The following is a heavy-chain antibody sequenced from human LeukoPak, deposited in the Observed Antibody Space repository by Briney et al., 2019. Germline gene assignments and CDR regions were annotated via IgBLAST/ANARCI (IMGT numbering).Heavy chain of an antibody. CDR1: CASISSYY. CDR3: ARGPSVTMVRGEIDAFDI. J-gene: IGHJ3*02. CDR2: IYYSGST. D-gene: IGHD3-10*01. Sequence: SETLSLTCTVSCASISSYYWSSIRQPPGKGLEWIGYIYYSGSTNYNPSLKSRVTISVDTSKNQFSLKLSSVTAADTAVYYCARGPSVTMVRGEIDAFDIWGQGTMVTVSS. V-gene: IGHV4-59*01.